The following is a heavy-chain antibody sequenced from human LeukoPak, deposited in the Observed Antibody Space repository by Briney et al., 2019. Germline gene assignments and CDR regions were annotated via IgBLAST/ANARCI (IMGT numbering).Heavy chain of an antibody. J-gene: IGHJ4*02. CDR1: GASISSGGYY. D-gene: IGHD1-26*01. Sequence: PSQTLSLTCTVSGASISSGGYYWNWIRQPPGKGLEWIGYINHSGSTYYNPSLKSRVTISLDTSKNQFSLKLSSVTAADTAVYYCARLSVGATYYFDYWGQGTLVTVSS. V-gene: IGHV4-30-2*01. CDR2: INHSGST. CDR3: ARLSVGATYYFDY.